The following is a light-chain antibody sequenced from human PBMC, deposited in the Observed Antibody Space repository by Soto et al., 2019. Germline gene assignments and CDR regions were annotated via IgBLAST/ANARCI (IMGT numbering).Light chain of an antibody. CDR1: QSISSW. CDR3: QQYDRASWT. V-gene: IGKV1-5*03. CDR2: RAS. J-gene: IGKJ1*01. Sequence: DIPMTQSPSTLSASVGDRVIITCRASQSISSWLAWYQQKPGKAPNLLIYRASTLKSGIPSRFSGSGSGTEFTLTISILQPDDFATYYCQQYDRASWTFGPGTKVEIK.